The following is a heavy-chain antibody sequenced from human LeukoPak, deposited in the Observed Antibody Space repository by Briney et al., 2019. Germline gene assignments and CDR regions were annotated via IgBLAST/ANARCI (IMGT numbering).Heavy chain of an antibody. Sequence: ASVKVSCKASGGTFSSYAISWVRQAPGQGLEWMGRIIPILGIANYAQKFQGRVTITADKSTSTAYMELSSLGSEDTAVYYCGIAVAAKEVDYWGQGTLVTVSS. CDR3: GIAVAAKEVDY. D-gene: IGHD6-19*01. J-gene: IGHJ4*02. CDR1: GGTFSSYA. V-gene: IGHV1-69*04. CDR2: IIPILGIA.